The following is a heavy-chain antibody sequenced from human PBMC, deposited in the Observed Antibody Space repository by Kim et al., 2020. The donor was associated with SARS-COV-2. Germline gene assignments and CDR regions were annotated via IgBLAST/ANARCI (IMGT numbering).Heavy chain of an antibody. Sequence: GGSLRLSCAASGFTFSSYSMHWVRQAPGKGLEWVSVISSDGSSKDYADSVKGRFTISRDDAKNTLYLQMNSLRAEDTAVFYCATDDGCDRCVCWGHG. CDR2: ISSDGSSK. D-gene: IGHD3-16*01. CDR3: ATDDGCDRCVC. J-gene: IGHJ4*01. V-gene: IGHV3-33*03. CDR1: GFTFSSYS.